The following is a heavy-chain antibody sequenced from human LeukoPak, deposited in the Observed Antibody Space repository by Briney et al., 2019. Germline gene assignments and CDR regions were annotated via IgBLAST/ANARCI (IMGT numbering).Heavy chain of an antibody. D-gene: IGHD2-2*02. CDR1: GFSFRDNA. J-gene: IGHJ2*01. CDR2: IRSAAYDGTA. V-gene: IGHV3-49*03. Sequence: PGGSLRLSCTGSGFSFRDNAMGWFRQAPGKGLEWVGFIRSAAYDGTAVYAASVTGRFIVSRDDSKNVADLQMDSLKTEDTAVYYCASATLRFCSGSSCFTRDWYFHLWGRGTLGTVSS. CDR3: ASATLRFCSGSSCFTRDWYFHL.